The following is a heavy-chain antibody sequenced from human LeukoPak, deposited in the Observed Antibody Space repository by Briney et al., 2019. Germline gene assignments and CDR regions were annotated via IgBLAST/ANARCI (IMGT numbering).Heavy chain of an antibody. D-gene: IGHD1-26*01. CDR3: GRVSSPWSPRDAFDI. Sequence: SQTLSLTCAISGDSVSSNSATWNWIRQSPSRGLEWLGRTYYKSKWYNDYAVSVKSRITINSDTSKNQFSLQLNSVTPEGTAVYYCGRVSSPWSPRDAFDIWGQGTMVTVSP. V-gene: IGHV6-1*01. J-gene: IGHJ3*02. CDR2: TYYKSKWYN. CDR1: GDSVSSNSAT.